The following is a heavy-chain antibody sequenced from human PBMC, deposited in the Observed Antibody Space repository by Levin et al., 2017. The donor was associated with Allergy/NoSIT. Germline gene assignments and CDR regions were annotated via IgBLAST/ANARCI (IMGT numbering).Heavy chain of an antibody. CDR2: IHYSGST. V-gene: IGHV4-59*01. CDR3: ARGSEALWFL. CDR1: GGSINNYY. J-gene: IGHJ4*02. Sequence: KASETLSLTCSVSGGSINNYYWSWIRQPPGKRLEWVASIHYSGSTTYNPSLQSRVTISVDTSKTQFSLKMNSVTAADTAVYYCARGSEALWFLWGQGTLVTVSS. D-gene: IGHD3-10*01.